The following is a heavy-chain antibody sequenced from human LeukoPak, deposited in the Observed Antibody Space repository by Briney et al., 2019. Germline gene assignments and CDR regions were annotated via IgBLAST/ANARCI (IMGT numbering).Heavy chain of an antibody. CDR1: GFTFSSYS. CDR3: ARAGYYDYVWGSLDY. V-gene: IGHV3-21*01. CDR2: ISSSSSYI. Sequence: GGSLRLSCAASGFTFSSYSMNWVRQAPGKGLEWVSSISSSSSYIYYADSVKGRFTISRDNAKNSLYLQMNSLRAEDTAVYYCARAGYYDYVWGSLDYWGQGTLVTVSS. J-gene: IGHJ4*02. D-gene: IGHD3-16*01.